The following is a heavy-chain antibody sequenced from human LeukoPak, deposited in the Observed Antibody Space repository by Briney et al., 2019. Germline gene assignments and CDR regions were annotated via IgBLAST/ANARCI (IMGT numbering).Heavy chain of an antibody. D-gene: IGHD6-13*01. V-gene: IGHV4-39*07. Sequence: SETLSLTCTVSGGSISSSSYYWGWIRQPPGKGLEWIGSIYYSGSTYYNPSLKSRVTISVDTSKNQFSLKLSSVTAADTAVYYCARAHYSSSCIDYWGQGTLVTVSS. CDR2: IYYSGST. CDR1: GGSISSSSYY. CDR3: ARAHYSSSCIDY. J-gene: IGHJ4*02.